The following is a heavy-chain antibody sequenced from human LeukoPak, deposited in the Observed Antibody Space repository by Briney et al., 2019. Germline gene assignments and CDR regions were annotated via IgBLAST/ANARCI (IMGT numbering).Heavy chain of an antibody. CDR3: ASGTAAAGTQSYSY. Sequence: SETLSLTCTVSGGSISSSSYYWGWIRQPPGKGLEWIGSIYYSGSTYYNPSLKSRVTISVDTSKNQFSLKLSSVTAADTAVYYCASGTAAAGTQSYSYWGQGTLVTVSS. J-gene: IGHJ4*02. CDR1: GGSISSSSYY. V-gene: IGHV4-39*01. CDR2: IYYSGST. D-gene: IGHD6-13*01.